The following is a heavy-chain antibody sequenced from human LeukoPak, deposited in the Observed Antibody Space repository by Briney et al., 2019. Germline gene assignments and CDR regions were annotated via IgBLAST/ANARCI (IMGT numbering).Heavy chain of an antibody. CDR2: IYYSGST. J-gene: IGHJ3*02. D-gene: IGHD2-21*01. CDR1: GGSISSYY. CDR3: ARDSGDYYSNAFDI. V-gene: IGHV4-59*01. Sequence: SETLSLTCTVSGGSISSYYWSWIRQPPGKGLEWIGYIYYSGSTNYNPSLKSRVTISVDTSKNQFSLKLSPVTAADTAVYYCARDSGDYYSNAFDIWGQGTMVTVSS.